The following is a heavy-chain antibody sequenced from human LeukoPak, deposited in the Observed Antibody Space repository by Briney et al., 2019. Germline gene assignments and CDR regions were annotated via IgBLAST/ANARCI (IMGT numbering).Heavy chain of an antibody. Sequence: GGSLRLSCAASGFTFSSYNMNWVRQAPGKGLEWVSSITSGSSYRFYADSVKGRFTISRDNAKNSLYLQMNSLRAEDTAVYYCARGRIVVVPAAMRRLRDAGVDYWGQGTLVTVSS. CDR1: GFTFSSYN. V-gene: IGHV3-21*01. D-gene: IGHD2-2*01. CDR3: ARGRIVVVPAAMRRLRDAGVDY. CDR2: ITSGSSYR. J-gene: IGHJ4*02.